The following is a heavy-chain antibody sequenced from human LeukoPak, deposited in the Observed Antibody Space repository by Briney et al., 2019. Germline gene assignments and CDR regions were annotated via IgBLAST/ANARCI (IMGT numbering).Heavy chain of an antibody. J-gene: IGHJ6*03. D-gene: IGHD2-15*01. CDR2: IIPIFGTA. CDR1: GGTFSSYA. CDR3: ASPRGIYYYYYYYMDV. Sequence: GASVKVSCKASGGTFSSYAISWVRQAPGQGLEWMGGIIPIFGTANYAQKFQGRVTITADESTSTAYMELSSLRSEDTAVYYCASPRGIYYYYYYYMDVWGKGTTVTVSS. V-gene: IGHV1-69*13.